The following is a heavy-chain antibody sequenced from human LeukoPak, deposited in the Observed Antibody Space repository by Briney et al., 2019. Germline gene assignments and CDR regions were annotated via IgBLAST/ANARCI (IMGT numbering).Heavy chain of an antibody. D-gene: IGHD3-22*01. J-gene: IGHJ3*02. Sequence: SETLSLTCTVSGDSISSGDYYWSWIRQPAGKGLEWIGRISSSGSTNYNPSLKSRVTISVDTSKNQFSLKLSSVTAADAAVYFCARGPYSYDSSGAFDIWGQGTMVTVSS. CDR1: GDSISSGDYY. V-gene: IGHV4-61*02. CDR2: ISSSGST. CDR3: ARGPYSYDSSGAFDI.